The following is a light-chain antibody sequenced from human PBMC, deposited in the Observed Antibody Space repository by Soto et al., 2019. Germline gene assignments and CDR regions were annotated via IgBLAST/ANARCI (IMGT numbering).Light chain of an antibody. V-gene: IGKV2-30*01. CDR2: KVS. CDR1: QSLVYSDGNTY. Sequence: DVVMTQSPLSLPVTLGQPASISCRSSQSLVYSDGNTYLNWFQQRPGQSPRRLIYKVSNRDSGVPDRFSGSGLGPDFTLKISRGEAEDVGVYYCMQGTHWPWTFGQGTKVEIK. CDR3: MQGTHWPWT. J-gene: IGKJ1*01.